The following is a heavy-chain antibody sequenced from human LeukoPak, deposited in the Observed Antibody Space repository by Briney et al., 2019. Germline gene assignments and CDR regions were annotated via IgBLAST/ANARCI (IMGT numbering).Heavy chain of an antibody. D-gene: IGHD2-21*02. Sequence: SETLSLTCTVSGGSISSYYWSWIRQPPGKGLEWIGYIYYSGSTNYNPSLKSRVTISVDTSKNQFSLKLSSVTAADTAVYYCASLGVVVTAYAFDIWGQGTMVTVSS. J-gene: IGHJ3*02. CDR1: GGSISSYY. CDR3: ASLGVVVTAYAFDI. CDR2: IYYSGST. V-gene: IGHV4-59*01.